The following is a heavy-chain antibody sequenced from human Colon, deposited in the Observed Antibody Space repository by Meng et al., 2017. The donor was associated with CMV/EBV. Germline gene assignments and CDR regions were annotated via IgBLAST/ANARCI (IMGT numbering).Heavy chain of an antibody. CDR1: GFTFTNYY. D-gene: IGHD5-18*01. J-gene: IGHJ4*02. CDR2: ISNSGSTI. CDR3: VRVLLDSYGFPFDY. Sequence: GGSLRLSCAASGFTFTNYYMNWIRQAPGKGLEWVSLISNSGSTISYAASEKGRFTISRDNAKNSLYLQMNSLRAEDTAVYYCVRVLLDSYGFPFDYWGQGTLVTVSS. V-gene: IGHV3-11*01.